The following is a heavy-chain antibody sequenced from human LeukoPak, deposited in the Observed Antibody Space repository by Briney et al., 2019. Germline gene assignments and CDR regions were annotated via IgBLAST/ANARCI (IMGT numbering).Heavy chain of an antibody. CDR2: ISAYNGNT. Sequence: ASVKVSCKASGYTFTSYGISWVRQAPGQGLEWMGWISAYNGNTNYAQKLQGRVTMTTDTSTSTAYMELRSLRSDDTAVYYCARDSASRFRYYYMDVWGKGTTVTISS. D-gene: IGHD3-10*01. CDR3: ARDSASRFRYYYMDV. CDR1: GYTFTSYG. V-gene: IGHV1-18*01. J-gene: IGHJ6*03.